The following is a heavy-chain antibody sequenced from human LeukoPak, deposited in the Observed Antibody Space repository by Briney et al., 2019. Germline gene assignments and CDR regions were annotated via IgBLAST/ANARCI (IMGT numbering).Heavy chain of an antibody. Sequence: SEPLSLTCTVSGGPISSYYWSWIRQPAGKGLEWIGRIYTSGSTNYNPSLKSRVPISVDKPKNQFSLELISVTGADTAVYYCARDGGGTGTTWWFDPWGQGTLVTVSS. V-gene: IGHV4-4*07. CDR3: ARDGGGTGTTWWFDP. CDR1: GGPISSYY. D-gene: IGHD1-1*01. J-gene: IGHJ5*02. CDR2: IYTSGST.